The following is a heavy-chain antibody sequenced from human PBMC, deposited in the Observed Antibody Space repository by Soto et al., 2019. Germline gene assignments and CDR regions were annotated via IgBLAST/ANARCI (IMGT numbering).Heavy chain of an antibody. J-gene: IGHJ4*02. CDR1: GGTFSSYT. Sequence: QVQLVQSGAEVKKPGSSVKVSCKASGGTFSSYTISWVRQAPGQGLEWMGRIIPILGIANYAQKFQGRVTITGENSPGTAYMKLSSLRPEDPAVYYCAAEYGGNSAWGQETLVTVSS. D-gene: IGHD4-17*01. CDR3: AAEYGGNSA. CDR2: IIPILGIA. V-gene: IGHV1-69*02.